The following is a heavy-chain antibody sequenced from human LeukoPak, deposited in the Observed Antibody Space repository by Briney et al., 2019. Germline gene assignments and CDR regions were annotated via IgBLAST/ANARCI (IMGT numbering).Heavy chain of an antibody. CDR2: IYYSGST. Sequence: PSETLSLTCTVSGGSISSYYWSWIRQPPGKGLEWIGYIYYSGSTNYNPSLKSRVTISVDTSKNQFSLKLSSVTAADTAVYYCARGLASRSSGWYPYWGQGTLVTVSS. D-gene: IGHD6-19*01. CDR3: ARGLASRSSGWYPY. CDR1: GGSISSYY. V-gene: IGHV4-59*01. J-gene: IGHJ4*02.